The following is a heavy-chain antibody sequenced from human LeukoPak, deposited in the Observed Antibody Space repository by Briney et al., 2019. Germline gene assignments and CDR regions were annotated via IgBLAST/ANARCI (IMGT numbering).Heavy chain of an antibody. CDR3: ARNPHYKYYYDSSGYLYYFDY. CDR2: ISYDGSNK. Sequence: PGGSLRLSCAASGFTFSNYALHWVRQAPGKGLEWVAVISYDGSNKYYADSVKGRFTISRDNSENTLYLQMNSLRAEDTAVYYCARNPHYKYYYDSSGYLYYFDYWGQGTLVTVSS. V-gene: IGHV3-30-3*01. CDR1: GFTFSNYA. J-gene: IGHJ4*02. D-gene: IGHD3-22*01.